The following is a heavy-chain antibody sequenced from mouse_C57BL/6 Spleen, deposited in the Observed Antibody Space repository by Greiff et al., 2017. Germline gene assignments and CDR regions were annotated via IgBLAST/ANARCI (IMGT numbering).Heavy chain of an antibody. J-gene: IGHJ3*01. CDR3: ASGTTVVDWFAY. CDR1: GFNIKDYY. D-gene: IGHD1-1*01. CDR2: IDPEDGET. Sequence: EVQLPQSGAELVKPGASVKLSCTASGFNIKDYYMHWVKQRIEQGLEWIGRIDPEDGETKFAPKFQGKATITAVTSSNTAYLQRSSLTSEDTAVYYCASGTTVVDWFAYGGQGTLVTVSA. V-gene: IGHV14-2*01.